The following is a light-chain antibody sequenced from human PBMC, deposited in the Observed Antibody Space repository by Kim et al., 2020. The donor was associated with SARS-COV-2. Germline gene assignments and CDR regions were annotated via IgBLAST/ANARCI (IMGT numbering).Light chain of an antibody. CDR3: GADHGSGSDFVWV. Sequence: QAVLTQPPSASASLGASVTLTCTLSSGYSNYKVDWYQQRPGKGPRFVMRVGTGGIVGSKGDGIPDRFSVSGSGLNRFLTINNIQEEDEGDYHCGADHGSGSDFVWVFGGGTKVTVL. V-gene: IGLV9-49*01. J-gene: IGLJ3*02. CDR1: SGYSNYK. CDR2: VGTGGIVG.